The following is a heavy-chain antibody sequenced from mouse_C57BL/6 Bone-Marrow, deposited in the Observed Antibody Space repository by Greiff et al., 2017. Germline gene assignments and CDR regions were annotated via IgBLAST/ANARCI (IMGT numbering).Heavy chain of an antibody. J-gene: IGHJ2*01. Sequence: VQLQQSGPELVKPGASVKIPCKASGYTFTDYNMDWVKQSHGKSLEWIGDINPNNGGTIYNQKFKGKATLTVDKSSSTAYMELRNLITEDNAVYYCGLLYYYEYFDYWGQGTTLTVSS. V-gene: IGHV1-18*01. CDR3: GLLYYYEYFDY. D-gene: IGHD1-1*01. CDR1: GYTFTDYN. CDR2: INPNNGGT.